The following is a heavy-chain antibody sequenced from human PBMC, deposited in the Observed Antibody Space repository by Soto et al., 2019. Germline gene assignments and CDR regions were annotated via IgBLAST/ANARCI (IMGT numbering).Heavy chain of an antibody. J-gene: IGHJ4*02. CDR1: GGSISSSIYY. D-gene: IGHD3-22*01. CDR2: IYYGGNN. V-gene: IGHV4-39*01. CDR3: ASGQYYYDSSGYLFHY. Sequence: PSETLSLTCTVSGGSISSSIYYWGCFRQPPGKGLDWIGSIYYGGNNYYNPSLKSRVTISVDTSKNQFSLKLSSVTAADTAVYYCASGQYYYDSSGYLFHYWGQGTLVTVSS.